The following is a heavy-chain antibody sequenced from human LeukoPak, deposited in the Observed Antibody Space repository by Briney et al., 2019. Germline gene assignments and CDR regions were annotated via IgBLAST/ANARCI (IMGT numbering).Heavy chain of an antibody. Sequence: PGGSLRLSCAASGFTFSSYWMHWVRHAPGKGLVWVSRINSDGSSTSYADSVKGRFTISRDNAKNTLYLQMNSLRAEDTAVYYCARASGWVYFDYWGQGTLVTVSS. CDR1: GFTFSSYW. J-gene: IGHJ4*02. CDR2: INSDGSST. D-gene: IGHD6-19*01. V-gene: IGHV3-74*01. CDR3: ARASGWVYFDY.